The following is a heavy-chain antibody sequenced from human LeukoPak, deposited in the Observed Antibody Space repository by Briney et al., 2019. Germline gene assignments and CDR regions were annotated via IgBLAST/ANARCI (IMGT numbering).Heavy chain of an antibody. J-gene: IGHJ6*03. D-gene: IGHD2-2*01. CDR2: ISAYNGNT. V-gene: IGHV1-18*04. CDR3: ARKPGYCSSTSCSGGYYYMDV. Sequence: ASVKVSCKASGYTFTGYYMHWVRQAPGQGLEWMGWISAYNGNTNYAQKLQGRVTMTTDTSTSTAYMELRSLRSDDTAVYYCARKPGYCSSTSCSGGYYYMDVWGKGTTVTVSS. CDR1: GYTFTGYY.